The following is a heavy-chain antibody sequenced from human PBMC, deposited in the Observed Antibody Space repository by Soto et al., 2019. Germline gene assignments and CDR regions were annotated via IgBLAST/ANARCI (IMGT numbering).Heavy chain of an antibody. Sequence: PSETLSLTCTVSGGSISSSSYYWCWIRQPPGKGLEWIGSIYYSGSTYYNPSLKSRVTISVDTSKNQFSLKLSSVTAADTAVYYCARRGTVAGYYYYGMDVWGQGTTVNVSS. CDR1: GGSISSSSYY. CDR3: ARRGTVAGYYYYGMDV. V-gene: IGHV4-39*01. J-gene: IGHJ6*02. D-gene: IGHD6-19*01. CDR2: IYYSGST.